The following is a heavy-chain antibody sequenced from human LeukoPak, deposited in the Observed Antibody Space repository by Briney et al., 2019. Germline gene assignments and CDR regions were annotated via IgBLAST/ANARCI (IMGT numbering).Heavy chain of an antibody. CDR1: GFTFRSHA. V-gene: IGHV3-23*01. CDR2: IYENGGTT. Sequence: GGSLRLSCVGSGFTFRSHAMSWVRQAPEKGLEFVSGIYENGGTTYYADSVKGRFSISRDNAKNSLYLQMNSLRAEDTAVYYCARDPIWGQGTMVTVSS. J-gene: IGHJ3*02. CDR3: ARDPI.